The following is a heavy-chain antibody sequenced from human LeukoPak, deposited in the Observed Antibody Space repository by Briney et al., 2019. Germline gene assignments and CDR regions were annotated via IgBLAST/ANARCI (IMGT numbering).Heavy chain of an antibody. J-gene: IGHJ4*02. V-gene: IGHV5-51*01. D-gene: IGHD2-21*01. CDR3: ASQYCSGASYWGY. Sequence: GESLKISCKGSGYSFTSFGIGWVRQMPGEGLEWMGIIYPGDSDTRYSPSFQGQVTISADKSISTAYLQWSSLKASDTAMYYCASQYCSGASYWGYWGQGTLVTVSS. CDR1: GYSFTSFG. CDR2: IYPGDSDT.